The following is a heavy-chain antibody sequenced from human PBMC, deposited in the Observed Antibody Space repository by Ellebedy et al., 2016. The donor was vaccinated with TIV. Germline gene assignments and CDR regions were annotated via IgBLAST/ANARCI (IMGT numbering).Heavy chain of an antibody. CDR1: GFTLSDYW. V-gene: IGHV3-74*01. CDR3: VRTDFAVGAYFDY. J-gene: IGHJ4*02. D-gene: IGHD2-15*01. CDR2: ISVDGSTT. Sequence: GGSLSLSCATSGFTLSDYWMHWVRQVPGKGLVWVSRISVDGSTTTYADSVKGRFTISRDNAKNTRDLQRNSLRAEDTAVYYCVRTDFAVGAYFDYWGQGTLVSVSS.